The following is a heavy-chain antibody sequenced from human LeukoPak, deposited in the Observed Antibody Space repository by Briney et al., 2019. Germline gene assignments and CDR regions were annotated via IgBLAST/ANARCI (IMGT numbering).Heavy chain of an antibody. Sequence: SETLSLTCTVSGGSISSSSYYWGWIRQPPGKGLEWIGSIYYSGSTYYNPSLKSRVTISVDTSKNQFSLKLNSVTAADTAVYYCARHLYSGSYYWFDYWGQGTLVTVSS. CDR3: ARHLYSGSYYWFDY. CDR1: GGSISSSSYY. J-gene: IGHJ4*02. V-gene: IGHV4-39*01. CDR2: IYYSGST. D-gene: IGHD1-26*01.